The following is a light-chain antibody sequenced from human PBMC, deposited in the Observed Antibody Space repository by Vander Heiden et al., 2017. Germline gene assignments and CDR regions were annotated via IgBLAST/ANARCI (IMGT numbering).Light chain of an antibody. CDR3: QVWDSSSEHPV. Sequence: SYVLTQPPPVSVAPGQTARPTCGGNKIGSRGVRGYQQKPGQAPGLVVYDDSGRPSGTPERFSGSNSGDAATLSSSSVEAGDEADDYCQVWDSSSEHPVFGGGTKLTVL. CDR1: KIGSRG. CDR2: DDS. J-gene: IGLJ3*02. V-gene: IGLV3-21*02.